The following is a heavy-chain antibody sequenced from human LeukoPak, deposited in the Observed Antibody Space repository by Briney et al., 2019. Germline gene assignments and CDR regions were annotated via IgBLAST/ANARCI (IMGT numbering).Heavy chain of an antibody. D-gene: IGHD4-23*01. J-gene: IGHJ4*02. Sequence: PSETLSLTCAVYGGSFSAYYWSWIRQSPGKGLEWIGEINDRESTNYNPSLKSRVTISVDTSVNQFSLKLSSVTAADTAVYYCARGFYGGNPASVDHWGQGTLVTVSS. CDR2: INDREST. CDR3: ARGFYGGNPASVDH. CDR1: GGSFSAYY. V-gene: IGHV4-34*01.